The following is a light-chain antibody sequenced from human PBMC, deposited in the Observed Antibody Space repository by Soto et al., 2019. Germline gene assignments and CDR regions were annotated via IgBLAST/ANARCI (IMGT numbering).Light chain of an antibody. V-gene: IGKV1-5*01. CDR3: HHYSRT. CDR1: QSITGW. J-gene: IGKJ1*01. Sequence: DIQMTQSPSTLSASVGDRVTITCRASQSITGWLAWYQQKPGKAPKLLIYDASSLEVGVPSRFSGSGSGTEFTLTISSLQPDDFATYYCHHYSRTFGQVTKVDIK. CDR2: DAS.